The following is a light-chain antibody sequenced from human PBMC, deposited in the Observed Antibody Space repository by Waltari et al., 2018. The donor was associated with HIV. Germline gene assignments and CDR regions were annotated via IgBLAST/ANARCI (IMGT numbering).Light chain of an antibody. CDR2: AVS. V-gene: IGKV1-9*01. CDR3: QQLNSYPVT. CDR1: QDSSSY. Sequence: DIQLTQSPSFLSASIGDRVSITCRASQDSSSYLAWYQQKPGKAPKVLIYAVSTLQSGVPSRFSSSGSGTEFTLTITSLQAEDFATYYCQQLNSYPVTFGQGTKVEIK. J-gene: IGKJ1*01.